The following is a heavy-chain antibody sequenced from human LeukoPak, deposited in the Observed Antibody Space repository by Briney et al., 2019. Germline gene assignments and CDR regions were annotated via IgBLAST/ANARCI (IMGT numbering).Heavy chain of an antibody. V-gene: IGHV4-34*01. CDR1: GGSFSGYY. CDR3: ARGRRHCSSTSSHRTYFDY. CDR2: INHSGST. Sequence: SETLSLTCAVYGGSFSGYYWSWIRQPPGKGLEWIGEINHSGSTNYNPSLKSRVTISVDTSKNQFPLKLSSVTAADTAVYCCARGRRHCSSTSSHRTYFDYWGQGTLVTVSS. J-gene: IGHJ4*02. D-gene: IGHD2-2*01.